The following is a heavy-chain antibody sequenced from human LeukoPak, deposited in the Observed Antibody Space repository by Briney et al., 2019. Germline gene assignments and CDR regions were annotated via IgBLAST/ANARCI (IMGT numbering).Heavy chain of an antibody. CDR3: AKDPAIRYFLH. V-gene: IGHV3-23*01. D-gene: IGHD3-9*01. Sequence: QAGGSLRLSCAASGFTFSSYAMSWVRQAPGKGLGWVSAISGSGGSTYYADSVKGRFTISRDNSKNTLYLQMNSLRAEDTAVYYCAKDPAIRYFLHWGQGTLVTVSS. CDR2: ISGSGGST. CDR1: GFTFSSYA. J-gene: IGHJ4*02.